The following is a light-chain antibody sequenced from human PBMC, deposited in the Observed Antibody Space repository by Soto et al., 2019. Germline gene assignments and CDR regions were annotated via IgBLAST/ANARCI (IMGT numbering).Light chain of an antibody. J-gene: IGLJ1*01. CDR3: SSYTSSSTLEV. Sequence: QSALTQPASVSGSPGQSITISCTGTRSDVGGYNYVSWYQHHPGKAPKLMIYDVSNRPSGVSNRFSGSKSGNTASLTISGLQAEDEADYYCSSYTSSSTLEVFGTVTKLTVL. CDR1: RSDVGGYNY. V-gene: IGLV2-14*03. CDR2: DVS.